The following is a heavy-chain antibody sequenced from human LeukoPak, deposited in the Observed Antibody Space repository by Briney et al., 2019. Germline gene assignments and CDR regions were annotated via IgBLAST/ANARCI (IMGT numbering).Heavy chain of an antibody. CDR2: ISSSSSYI. J-gene: IGHJ4*02. CDR1: AITFSSYS. Sequence: GGSLRLSCAASAITFSSYSMNWVRQAPGKGLEWVSSISSSSSYIYYADSVKGRFTISRDNAKNSLYLQMDSLRAEDTAVYYCARDLGNGGRNRYYFDYWGQGTLVTVSS. D-gene: IGHD3-16*01. CDR3: ARDLGNGGRNRYYFDY. V-gene: IGHV3-21*01.